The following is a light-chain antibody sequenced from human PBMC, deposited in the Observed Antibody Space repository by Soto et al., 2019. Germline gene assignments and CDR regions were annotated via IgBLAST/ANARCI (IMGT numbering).Light chain of an antibody. J-gene: IGKJ5*01. V-gene: IGKV3-11*01. Sequence: MMMTQSPATLSVSPGERVTLSCRTSHSVNSHVAWYQQKPGQAPRLLLYGASTRATGIPVRFSGSGSGTDFTLTISSLEPEDFAVYYCQQRSNWPSITFGQGTRLEIK. CDR1: HSVNSH. CDR3: QQRSNWPSIT. CDR2: GAS.